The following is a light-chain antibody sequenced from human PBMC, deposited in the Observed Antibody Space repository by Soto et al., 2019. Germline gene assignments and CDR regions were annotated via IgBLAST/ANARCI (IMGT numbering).Light chain of an antibody. CDR2: EVS. V-gene: IGLV2-8*01. J-gene: IGLJ1*01. Sequence: QSVLTQPAYAYGSPGQSVTISCTGTSSDVGAYNYVSWYQQLPGKAPKLIIYEVSKRPSGVPDRFSGSKSGNTASLTVSGLQAEDEADYYCTSYAGTYSFFYVFGTGTKVTVL. CDR1: SSDVGAYNY. CDR3: TSYAGTYSFFYV.